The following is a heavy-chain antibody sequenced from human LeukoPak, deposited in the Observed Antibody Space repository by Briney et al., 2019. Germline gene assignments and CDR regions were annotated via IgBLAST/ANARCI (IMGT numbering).Heavy chain of an antibody. CDR3: ARAPSDSSGEFYFDY. D-gene: IGHD3-22*01. CDR1: GDSVSAYY. CDR2: IYDSKMS. J-gene: IGHJ4*02. Sequence: PSETLSLTCTISGDSVSAYYWTWLRQPPGERLEWIGHIYDSKMSNYNPSLRSRAAISADTSINQFFLRLTAVTAADTAMYYCARAPSDSSGEFYFDYWGQGTLVTVSS. V-gene: IGHV4-59*02.